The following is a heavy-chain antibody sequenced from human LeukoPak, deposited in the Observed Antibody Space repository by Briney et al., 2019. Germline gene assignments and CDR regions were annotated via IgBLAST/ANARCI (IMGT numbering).Heavy chain of an antibody. CDR1: GYTFTSYG. D-gene: IGHD3-22*01. Sequence: GASVKVSCKASGYTFTSYGISWVRQAPGQGLEWMGWISAYNGSTNYAQKLQGRVTMTTDTSTSTAYMELRSLRSDDTAVYYCARTDSSGYYYGGSNAFDIWGQGTMVTVSS. V-gene: IGHV1-18*01. J-gene: IGHJ3*02. CDR3: ARTDSSGYYYGGSNAFDI. CDR2: ISAYNGST.